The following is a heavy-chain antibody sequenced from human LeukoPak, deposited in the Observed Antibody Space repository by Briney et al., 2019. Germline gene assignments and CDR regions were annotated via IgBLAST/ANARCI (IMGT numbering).Heavy chain of an antibody. J-gene: IGHJ2*01. CDR1: GGSISSYY. Sequence: SETLSLTCTVSGGSISSYYWSWIRQPAGKGLEWIGRIYTSASTNYNPSLKSRVTMSVDTSKNQFSLKLSSVTAADTAVYYCARPAKYCSGGSCTSDWYFGLWGRGTLVTVSS. V-gene: IGHV4-4*07. D-gene: IGHD2-15*01. CDR2: IYTSAST. CDR3: ARPAKYCSGGSCTSDWYFGL.